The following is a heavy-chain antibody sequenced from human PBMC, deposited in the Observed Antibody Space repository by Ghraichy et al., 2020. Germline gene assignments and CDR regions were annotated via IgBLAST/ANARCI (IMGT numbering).Heavy chain of an antibody. J-gene: IGHJ4*02. Sequence: SETLSLTCTVSGGSISSSSYYWGWIRQPPGKGLEWIGEINHSGSTNYNPSLKSRVTISVDTSKNQFSLKLSSVTAADTAVYYCARGRRSHYWGQGTLVTVSS. V-gene: IGHV4-39*07. D-gene: IGHD3-10*01. CDR1: GGSISSSSYY. CDR3: ARGRRSHY. CDR2: INHSGST.